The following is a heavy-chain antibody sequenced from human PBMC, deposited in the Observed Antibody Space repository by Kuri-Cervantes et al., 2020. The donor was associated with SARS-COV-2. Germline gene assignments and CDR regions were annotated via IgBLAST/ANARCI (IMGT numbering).Heavy chain of an antibody. CDR1: NGSISSYY. J-gene: IGHJ1*01. CDR3: VAAILGVDTGYFQH. Sequence: LSLTCTVSNGSISSYYWSWIRQPPGKGLEWIGSIYQAGSTFYNPSLKSRVSISLDRSKNQYSLNLSSVTAADTAVYYCVAAILGVDTGYFQHWGQGTLVTVSS. CDR2: IYQAGST. D-gene: IGHD3-3*01. V-gene: IGHV4-59*12.